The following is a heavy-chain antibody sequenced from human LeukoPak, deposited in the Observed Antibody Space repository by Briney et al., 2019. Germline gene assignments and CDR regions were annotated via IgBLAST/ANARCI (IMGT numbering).Heavy chain of an antibody. D-gene: IGHD1-26*01. CDR2: IFHDGST. V-gene: IGHV4-59*07. Sequence: SHTLSLTRTVSGASISIYYSACIRHPPGDWLESVVNIFHDGSTNYNPSLKSRVTMSVDTSKNQFSLKLTSVSAADTAVYYCARVQHSGAADTFDIWGQGTLVTVSS. CDR3: ARVQHSGAADTFDI. CDR1: GASISIYY. J-gene: IGHJ3*02.